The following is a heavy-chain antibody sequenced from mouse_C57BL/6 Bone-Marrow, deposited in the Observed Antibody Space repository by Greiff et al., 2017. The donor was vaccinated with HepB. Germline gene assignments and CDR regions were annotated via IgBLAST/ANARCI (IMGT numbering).Heavy chain of an antibody. J-gene: IGHJ2*01. D-gene: IGHD1-1*01. CDR3: ASTYGSSYGNY. Sequence: EVKLMESGPGLVKPSQSLSLTCSVTGYSITSGYYWNWIRQFPGNKLEWMGYISYDGSNNYNPSLKNRISITRDTSKNQFFLKLNSVTTEDTATYYCASTYGSSYGNYWGQGTTLTVSS. CDR2: ISYDGSN. V-gene: IGHV3-6*01. CDR1: GYSITSGYY.